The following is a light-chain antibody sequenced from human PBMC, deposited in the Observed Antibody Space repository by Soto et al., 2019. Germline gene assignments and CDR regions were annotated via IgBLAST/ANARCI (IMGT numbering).Light chain of an antibody. CDR1: QSVSSN. J-gene: IGKJ5*01. Sequence: EIVMTQSPATLSVSPGERDTLSCRASQSVSSNLAWYQQEPGQAPRLLIYGASTVATGFPDRLSGSGSGTEFTLTISSLQSEDFAVYYCLQYNKWPITFGQGTRLEIK. V-gene: IGKV3-15*01. CDR3: LQYNKWPIT. CDR2: GAS.